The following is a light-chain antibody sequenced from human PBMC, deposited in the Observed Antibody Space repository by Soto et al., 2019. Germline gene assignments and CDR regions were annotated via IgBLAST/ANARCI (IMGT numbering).Light chain of an antibody. V-gene: IGLV2-23*01. CDR1: SSDVGSYNL. Sequence: QSVLTQPACVSGSPGQSITISCAGTSSDVGSYNLVSWYQQHPGKAPKLMIYEGSKRPSGVSNRFSGSKSGNTASLTISGLQAEDEADYYCCSYAGSSTLVFGGGTQLTV. CDR3: CSYAGSSTLV. CDR2: EGS. J-gene: IGLJ2*01.